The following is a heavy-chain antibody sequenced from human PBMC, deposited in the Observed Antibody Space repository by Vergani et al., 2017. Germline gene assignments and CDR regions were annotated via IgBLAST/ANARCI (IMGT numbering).Heavy chain of an antibody. CDR2: LRYDGSNK. CDR1: GFIFSSSA. J-gene: IGHJ4*02. CDR3: AKEKLSVGGTPTDY. Sequence: QVQLVESGGGVVQPGGSLILSCAASGFIFSSSAMHWVRQAPGKGLEWLTSLRYDGSNKYYADSVKGRFTISRDNSKNTLSLQMNSLRAEDTAVYYCAKEKLSVGGTPTDYWGQGTLVTVSS. D-gene: IGHD6-19*01. V-gene: IGHV3-30*02.